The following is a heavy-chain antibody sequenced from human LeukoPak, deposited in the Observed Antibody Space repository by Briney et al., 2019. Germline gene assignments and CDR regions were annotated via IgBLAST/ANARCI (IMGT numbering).Heavy chain of an antibody. CDR1: GGTFSSYA. Sequence: SVKVSCKASGGTFSSYAISRVRQAPGQGLEWMGGIIPIFGTANYAQKFQGRVTITADESTSTAYMELSSLRSEDTAVYYCARSTVGIAAADYNWFDPWGQGTLVTVSS. V-gene: IGHV1-69*13. CDR3: ARSTVGIAAADYNWFDP. J-gene: IGHJ5*02. CDR2: IIPIFGTA. D-gene: IGHD6-13*01.